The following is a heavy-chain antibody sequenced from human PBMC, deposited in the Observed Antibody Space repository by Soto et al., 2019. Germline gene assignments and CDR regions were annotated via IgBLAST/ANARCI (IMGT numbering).Heavy chain of an antibody. D-gene: IGHD2-15*01. J-gene: IGHJ4*02. CDR3: ASLSHCSGGSCYSGYFDY. CDR2: INPNSGGT. Sequence: SCKASGYTFTGYYMHWVRQAPGQGLEWMGWINPNSGGTNYAQKFQGRVTMTRDTSISTAYMELSRLRSDDTAVYYCASLSHCSGGSCYSGYFDYWGQGTLVTVSS. V-gene: IGHV1-2*02. CDR1: GYTFTGYY.